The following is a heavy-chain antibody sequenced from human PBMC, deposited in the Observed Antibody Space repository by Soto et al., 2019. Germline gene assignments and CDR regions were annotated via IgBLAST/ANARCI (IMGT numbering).Heavy chain of an antibody. V-gene: IGHV1-46*01. D-gene: IGHD3-3*01. CDR2: INPSGGVT. J-gene: IGHJ5*02. CDR1: GYTFTTYY. Sequence: ASVKVSCKASGYTFTTYYIHRVRQAPGRGLEWMGIINPSGGVTIYAQKFQGRVTMTRDTSTSTVYMELSSLRPEDTAVYYCARDTIDFWSGYYTLYFDPWGQGTLVTVSS. CDR3: ARDTIDFWSGYYTLYFDP.